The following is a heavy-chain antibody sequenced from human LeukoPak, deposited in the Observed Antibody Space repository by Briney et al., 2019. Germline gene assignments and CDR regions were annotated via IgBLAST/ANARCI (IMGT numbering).Heavy chain of an antibody. Sequence: SETLSLTCAVYGGSFSDYYWSWIRQSPGMGLECIGETNHRGSTNYNPSLKSRVTISVDTSKNHFPLKLRYVTAADTAIYYCATSGTYYALDDYWGQGTLVTVSS. CDR2: TNHRGST. CDR3: ATSGTYYALDDY. J-gene: IGHJ4*02. V-gene: IGHV4-34*01. CDR1: GGSFSDYY. D-gene: IGHD1-26*01.